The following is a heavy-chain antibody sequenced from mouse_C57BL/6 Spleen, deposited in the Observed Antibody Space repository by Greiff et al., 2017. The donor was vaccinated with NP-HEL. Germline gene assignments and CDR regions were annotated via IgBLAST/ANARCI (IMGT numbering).Heavy chain of an antibody. V-gene: IGHV1-80*01. J-gene: IGHJ3*01. CDR2: IYPGDGDT. CDR1: GYAFSSYW. Sequence: VQLQQSGAELVKPGASVKISCKASGYAFSSYWMNWVKQRPGQGLEWIGQIYPGDGDTNYNGKFKGKATLTADKSSSTAYMQLSSLTSEASAVYFSERGDGYGGWFAYWGQGTLVTVSA. D-gene: IGHD2-2*01. CDR3: ERGDGYGGWFAY.